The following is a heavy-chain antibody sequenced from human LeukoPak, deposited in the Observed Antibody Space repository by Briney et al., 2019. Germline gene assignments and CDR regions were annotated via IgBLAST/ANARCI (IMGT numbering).Heavy chain of an antibody. Sequence: PSETLSLTCAVYGGSFSGYYWSWIRQPPGKGLEWIGEINHSGSTNYNPSLKSRVTISVDTSKNQFSLKLSSVTAADTAVYYCARSVWFGEIGDWGQGTLVTVSS. D-gene: IGHD3-10*01. CDR1: GGSFSGYY. CDR2: INHSGST. J-gene: IGHJ4*02. CDR3: ARSVWFGEIGD. V-gene: IGHV4-34*01.